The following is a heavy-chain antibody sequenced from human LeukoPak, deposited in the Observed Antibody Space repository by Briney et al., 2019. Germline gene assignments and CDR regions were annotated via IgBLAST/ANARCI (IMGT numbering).Heavy chain of an antibody. CDR2: ISGDGGST. J-gene: IGHJ4*02. Sequence: GGSLRLSCAASGFTFDDYAMHWVRQAPGKGLEWVSLISGDGGSTYYADSVKGRFTISRDNSKNTLYLQMNSLRADDTAVYYCASRYCSGGSCYNRYYFEFWGQGALVTVSS. D-gene: IGHD2-15*01. CDR1: GFTFDDYA. CDR3: ASRYCSGGSCYNRYYFEF. V-gene: IGHV3-43*02.